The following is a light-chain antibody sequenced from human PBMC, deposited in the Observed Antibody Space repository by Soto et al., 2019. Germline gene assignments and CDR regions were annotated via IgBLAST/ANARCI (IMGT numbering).Light chain of an antibody. V-gene: IGLV2-11*01. Sequence: QSVLTQPRSVSGSPGQSVTISCTGTSSDVGGYNYVSWYQQHPGKAPKLMIYDVSKRPSGVPDRFSGSKSGNTASLTISGLQAEDEADYYCCSYAGSYTWVCGGGTKLTVL. J-gene: IGLJ3*02. CDR3: CSYAGSYTWV. CDR1: SSDVGGYNY. CDR2: DVS.